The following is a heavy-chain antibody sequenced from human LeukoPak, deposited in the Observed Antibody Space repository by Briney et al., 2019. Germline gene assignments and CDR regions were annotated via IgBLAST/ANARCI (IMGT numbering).Heavy chain of an antibody. J-gene: IGHJ4*02. CDR2: IKQDGSEK. CDR1: GFTFSSYW. D-gene: IGHD5-12*01. CDR3: AREGYSGYEPFDY. Sequence: GGSLRLSCAASGFTFSSYWMSWVRQAPGKGLEWVANIKQDGSEKYYVDSAKGRFTISRDNAKNSLYLQMNSLRAEDTAVYYCAREGYSGYEPFDYWGQGTLVTVSS. V-gene: IGHV3-7*03.